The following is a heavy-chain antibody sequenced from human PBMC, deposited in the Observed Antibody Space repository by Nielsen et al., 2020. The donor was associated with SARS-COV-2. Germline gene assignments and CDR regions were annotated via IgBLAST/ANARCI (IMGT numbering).Heavy chain of an antibody. J-gene: IGHJ6*02. CDR2: IYSGGSST. D-gene: IGHD6-13*01. Sequence: VRQAPGKGLEWVSVIYSGGSSTYYADSVKGRFTISRDNSKNTLYLQMNSLRAEDTAVYYCAADLVQEISSWLLPSDYYGMDVWGQGTTVTVSS. V-gene: IGHV3-23*03. CDR3: AADLVQEISSWLLPSDYYGMDV.